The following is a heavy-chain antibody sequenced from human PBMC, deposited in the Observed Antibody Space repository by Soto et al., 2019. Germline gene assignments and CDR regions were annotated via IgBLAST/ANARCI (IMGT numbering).Heavy chain of an antibody. CDR1: GVSFSGYY. Sequence: SETLSLTCAVYGVSFSGYYWSWIRQPPGKGLEWIGEINHSGSTNYNPSLKSRVTISVDTSTSTAYMELRSLRSDDTAVYYCARDRHSSSWFFDYWGQGTLVTVSS. CDR2: INHSGST. D-gene: IGHD6-13*01. V-gene: IGHV4-34*01. J-gene: IGHJ4*02. CDR3: ARDRHSSSWFFDY.